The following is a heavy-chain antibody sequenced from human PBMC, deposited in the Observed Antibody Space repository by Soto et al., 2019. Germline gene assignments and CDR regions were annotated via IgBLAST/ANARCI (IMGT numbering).Heavy chain of an antibody. CDR1: GFTFSNAW. CDR2: IKSKTDGGTT. V-gene: IGHV3-15*01. J-gene: IGHJ6*03. Sequence: GGSLRLSCAASGFTFSNAWMSWVRQAPGKGLEWVGRIKSKTDGGTTDYAAPVKGRFTISRDDSKNTLYLQMNSLKTEDTAVYYCTFPSPPTVWFGELLGYYYYMDVWGKGTTVTVSS. CDR3: TFPSPPTVWFGELLGYYYYMDV. D-gene: IGHD3-10*01.